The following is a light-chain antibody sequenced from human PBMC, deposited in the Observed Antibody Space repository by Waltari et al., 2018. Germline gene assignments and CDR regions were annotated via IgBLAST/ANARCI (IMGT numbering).Light chain of an antibody. CDR1: HDISKR. Sequence: DIQMTQSPSSLSASVGDRVTITCQASHDISKRLNWYQQKPGKAPKLLIYDASKLDIGVPSRFSESGSGTLFTLTISSLEPEDIATYFCQQYESLISFGPGTRLDLK. CDR3: QQYESLIS. CDR2: DAS. V-gene: IGKV1-33*01. J-gene: IGKJ5*01.